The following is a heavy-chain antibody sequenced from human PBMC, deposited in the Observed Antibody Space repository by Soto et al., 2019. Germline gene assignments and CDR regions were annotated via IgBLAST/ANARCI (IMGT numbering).Heavy chain of an antibody. CDR2: IKADGTEK. CDR1: GFTFSSYW. J-gene: IGHJ6*02. Sequence: LRLSCVGSGFTFSSYWMGWVRQTPGKGLEWVATIKADGTEKYYVDSVKGRFTFSRDNAKTSVYLEMNSLRAEDTAVYYCVTAVRGYNANGDLWGQGTTVTVSS. V-gene: IGHV3-7*03. CDR3: VTAVRGYNANGDL. D-gene: IGHD5-12*01.